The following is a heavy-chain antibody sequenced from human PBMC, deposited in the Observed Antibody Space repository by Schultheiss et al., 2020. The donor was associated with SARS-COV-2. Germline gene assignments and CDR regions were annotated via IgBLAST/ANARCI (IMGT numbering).Heavy chain of an antibody. CDR1: GGSIRTMSYY. V-gene: IGHV4-39*01. D-gene: IGHD1-26*01. Sequence: SQTLSLTCSVSGGSIRTMSYYWGWIRQPPGKGLEWIGSLYLGGGTYYNPSLKSRVTISVDTSKNQFSLKLISVTTADTAVYYCARGRYYPFDYWGQGTLVTVSS. CDR2: LYLGGGT. J-gene: IGHJ4*02. CDR3: ARGRYYPFDY.